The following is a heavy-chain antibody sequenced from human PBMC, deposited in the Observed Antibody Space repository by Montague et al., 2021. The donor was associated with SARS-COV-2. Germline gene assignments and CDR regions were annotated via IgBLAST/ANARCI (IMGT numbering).Heavy chain of an antibody. CDR3: AHSLPFSSPGDFDS. CDR1: GFSLISDGVG. V-gene: IGHV2-5*01. J-gene: IGHJ4*02. CDR2: IFWNDDK. Sequence: PALVKPTQTLTLTCTFSGFSLISDGVGVGWIRQPPGKALEWLALIFWNDDKRYNSSLKNRLTVTKDTSKNQVVLTMTNMDPLDTGTYYCAHSLPFSSPGDFDSWGQGTLVTVAS.